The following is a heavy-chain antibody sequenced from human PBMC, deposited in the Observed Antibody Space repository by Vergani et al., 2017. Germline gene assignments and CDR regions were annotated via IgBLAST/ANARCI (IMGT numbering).Heavy chain of an antibody. CDR2: IFPSGNS. J-gene: IGHJ6*04. D-gene: IGHD2-2*01. Sequence: QLQLQESGSGLVKPSQTLSLTCAVSGDSITNGGFSWNWIRQPPGKGPEWIGYIFPSGNSDYNPSLKNRVSISLDKSKNQFSLKLSSVTAADTAVYYCAIGSGYWSGDSCYAQDGGNCCDGMDFWGEGTTVTVSA. CDR1: GDSITNGGFS. CDR3: AIGSGYWSGDSCYAQDGGNCCDGMDF. V-gene: IGHV4-30-2*02.